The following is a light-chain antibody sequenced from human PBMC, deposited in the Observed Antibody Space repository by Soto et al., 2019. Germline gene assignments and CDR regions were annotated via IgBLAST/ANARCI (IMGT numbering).Light chain of an antibody. CDR2: GNS. CDR3: QSYDRSLSGSV. V-gene: IGLV1-40*01. CDR1: RSNIGAGYH. J-gene: IGLJ3*02. Sequence: QSVLTQPPSVSGAPGQRVTISCTGSRSNIGAGYHVHWYQQLPGTAPKLLIYGNSNRPAGVPERFSGSKSGTSASLAITGLQAEDEADYYFQSYDRSLSGSVFGGGAKLTVL.